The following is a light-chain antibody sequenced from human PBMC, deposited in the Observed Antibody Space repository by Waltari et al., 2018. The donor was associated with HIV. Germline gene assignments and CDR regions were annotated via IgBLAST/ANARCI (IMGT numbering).Light chain of an antibody. CDR1: QSISNY. V-gene: IGKV1-39*01. Sequence: DIQMTQSPSSLSASVGDRVTITCRASQSISNYLNWYQQKPGNVPKVRIYAASSLQSGVPSRFSGSGSGTDFTLTISSLQPEDFATYYCQQSYHTPTFGGGTKVDIK. CDR3: QQSYHTPT. CDR2: AAS. J-gene: IGKJ4*01.